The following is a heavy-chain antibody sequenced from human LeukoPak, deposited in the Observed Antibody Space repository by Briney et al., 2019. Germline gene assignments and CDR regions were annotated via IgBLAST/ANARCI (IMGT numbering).Heavy chain of an antibody. D-gene: IGHD3-16*01. CDR3: ARDERYSDADHHYPDLGY. V-gene: IGHV1-2*02. J-gene: IGHJ4*02. Sequence: EASVKVSCKASGYTFTGYYMHWVRQAPGQGLEWMGWINPNSGGTNYAQKFQGRVTMTRDTSIRTTYMELSSLTSDDTAVYYCARDERYSDADHHYPDLGYWGQGTLVTVSS. CDR1: GYTFTGYY. CDR2: INPNSGGT.